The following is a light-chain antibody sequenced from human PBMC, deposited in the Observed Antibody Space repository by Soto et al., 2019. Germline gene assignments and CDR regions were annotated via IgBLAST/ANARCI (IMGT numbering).Light chain of an antibody. V-gene: IGLV2-14*01. CDR3: VSYATSTTLYV. Sequence: QSVLAQPASVSGSPGQSITISCTGTSSDVGALNYVSWYQQHPGKAPKLMIYEVSDRPSGVSDRFSGSKSGNTASLIISGLQAEDEADYYCVSYATSTTLYVFGSGTKVTVL. J-gene: IGLJ1*01. CDR2: EVS. CDR1: SSDVGALNY.